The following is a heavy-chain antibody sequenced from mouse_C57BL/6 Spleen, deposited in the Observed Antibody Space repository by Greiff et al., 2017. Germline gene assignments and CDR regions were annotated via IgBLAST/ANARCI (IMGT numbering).Heavy chain of an antibody. CDR1: GYTFTGYW. CDR3: ASPRITTGFAY. V-gene: IGHV1-9*01. Sequence: QVQLQQSGAELMKPGASVKLSCKATGYTFTGYWIEWVKQRPGHGLEWIGEIFPGSGSTNYNEKFKGKATLTADTSSTTAYMQLSSLTTEYSAIYYCASPRITTGFAYWGQGTLVTVSA. D-gene: IGHD1-1*01. CDR2: IFPGSGST. J-gene: IGHJ3*01.